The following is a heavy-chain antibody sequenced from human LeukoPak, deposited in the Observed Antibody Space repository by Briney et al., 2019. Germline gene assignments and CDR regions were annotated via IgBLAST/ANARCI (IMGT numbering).Heavy chain of an antibody. CDR3: AREGGYDILTGYQDY. V-gene: IGHV1-2*02. D-gene: IGHD3-9*01. CDR1: GYIFTTYF. Sequence: ASVKVSCKASGYIFTTYFIHWVRQAPGQGLEWMGWVNPNNGDTNYVQKFQGRVTMTRDTSISTAYMELTRLRSDDTAVYYCAREGGYDILTGYQDYWGQGTLVTVSS. J-gene: IGHJ4*02. CDR2: VNPNNGDT.